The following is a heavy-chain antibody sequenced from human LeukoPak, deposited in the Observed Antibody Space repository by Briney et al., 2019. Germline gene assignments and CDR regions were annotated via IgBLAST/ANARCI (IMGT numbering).Heavy chain of an antibody. CDR3: ARDFFNYYGSGSYSIHGMDV. D-gene: IGHD3-10*01. Sequence: KPSETLSLTCTVSGGSISTYYWSWIRQPPGKGLEWIGYIYYSGSTNYNPSLKSRVTISVDTSKNQFSLKLSSLTAADTAVYYCARDFFNYYGSGSYSIHGMDVWGQGITVIVSS. J-gene: IGHJ6*02. V-gene: IGHV4-59*12. CDR1: GGSISTYY. CDR2: IYYSGST.